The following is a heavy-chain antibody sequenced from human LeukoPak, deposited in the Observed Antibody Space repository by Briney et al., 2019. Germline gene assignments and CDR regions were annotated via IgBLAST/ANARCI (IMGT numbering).Heavy chain of an antibody. CDR3: ARPPITIFGVVIPDAFDI. V-gene: IGHV1-46*01. J-gene: IGHJ3*02. CDR2: INPSGGST. D-gene: IGHD3-3*01. CDR1: GYTFTSYY. Sequence: ASVKVSCKASGYTFTSYYMHWVRQAPGQGLEWMGIINPSGGSTSYAQKFQGRVTMTRDTSTSTVYMELSSLRSEDTAVYYCARPPITIFGVVIPDAFDIWGQGTMVTVSS.